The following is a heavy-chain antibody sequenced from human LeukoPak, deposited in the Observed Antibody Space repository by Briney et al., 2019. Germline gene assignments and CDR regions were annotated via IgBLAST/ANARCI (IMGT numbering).Heavy chain of an antibody. CDR2: ISTYNGNT. J-gene: IGHJ3*02. D-gene: IGHD3-22*01. CDR1: GYTFTSYG. Sequence: GASVKVSCKSSGYTFTSYGISWVRQAPGQGLEWMGWISTYNGNTNYAQKLQGRVTMTTDTSTSTAYMDLRSLRSDDTAVYYCAITHYYDSSGLLNAFDIWGQGTMVTVSS. V-gene: IGHV1-18*01. CDR3: AITHYYDSSGLLNAFDI.